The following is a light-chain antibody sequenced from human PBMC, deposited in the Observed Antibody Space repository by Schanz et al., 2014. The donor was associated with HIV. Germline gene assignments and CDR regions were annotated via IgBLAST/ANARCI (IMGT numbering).Light chain of an antibody. CDR3: QQYDNLPLT. J-gene: IGKJ4*01. Sequence: DIQMTQSPSSLSASVGDRVTITCRASQSISTYVNWYQQKPGKAPKLLIFGASSLESAVPSRFSGSGSGTDFTLTISSLQPEDIATYYCQQYDNLPLTFGGGTKVEIK. CDR1: QSISTY. V-gene: IGKV1-33*01. CDR2: GAS.